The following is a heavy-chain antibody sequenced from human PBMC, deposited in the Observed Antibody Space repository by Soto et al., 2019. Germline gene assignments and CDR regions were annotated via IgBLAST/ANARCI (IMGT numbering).Heavy chain of an antibody. D-gene: IGHD1-26*01. CDR3: ARTHSGSYYSVFNY. J-gene: IGHJ4*02. CDR2: IYRSGTT. V-gene: IGHV4-38-2*01. Sequence: TSETLSLTCVVSNFSISSGYYWGWIRQSPGKGLEWIASIYRSGTTSYNPSLKSRVTISVDPSKNQFSLMLTAVTAADTVVYYCARTHSGSYYSVFNYWGRGSLVTVSS. CDR1: NFSISSGYY.